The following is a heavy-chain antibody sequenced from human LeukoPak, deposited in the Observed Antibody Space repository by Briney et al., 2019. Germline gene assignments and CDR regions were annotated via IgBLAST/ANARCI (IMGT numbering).Heavy chain of an antibody. J-gene: IGHJ6*03. CDR2: IRYDGSNK. Sequence: GGSLRLSCAASGFTFSSYGMHWVRQAPGRGLEWLAFIRYDGSNKYYADSVKGRFTISRDNSKNTLYLQMNSLRAEDTAVYYCAKADIYYYYYMDVWGKGTTVTVSS. CDR3: AKADIYYYYYMDV. CDR1: GFTFSSYG. D-gene: IGHD3-9*01. V-gene: IGHV3-30*02.